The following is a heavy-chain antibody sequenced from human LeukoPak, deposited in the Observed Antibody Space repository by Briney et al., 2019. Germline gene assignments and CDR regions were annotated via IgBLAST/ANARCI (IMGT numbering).Heavy chain of an antibody. J-gene: IGHJ3*02. V-gene: IGHV4-59*01. CDR2: IFYSGST. CDR1: GGSIRSYY. D-gene: IGHD3-22*01. CDR3: ASLTTADAFDI. Sequence: SETLSLTCTVSGGSIRSYYWSWIRQPPGKGLEWIGYIFYSGSTYYNPSLKSRVTISVDTSKNQFSLKVSSVTAADTAVYYCASLTTADAFDIWGQGTMVTVSS.